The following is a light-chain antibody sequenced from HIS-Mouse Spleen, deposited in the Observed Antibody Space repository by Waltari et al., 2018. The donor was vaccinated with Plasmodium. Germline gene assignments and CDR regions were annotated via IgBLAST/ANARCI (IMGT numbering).Light chain of an antibody. CDR1: KLGDKY. V-gene: IGLV3-1*01. Sequence: SYELTQPPSVSVSPGQTASLTCSGDKLGDKYACWYQQKPDQSPVLVIYQDSKRPSGIPERFSGSNSGNTATLTISGTQAMDEADYYCQAWDSSTVVFGGGTKLTVL. CDR3: QAWDSSTVV. J-gene: IGLJ2*01. CDR2: QDS.